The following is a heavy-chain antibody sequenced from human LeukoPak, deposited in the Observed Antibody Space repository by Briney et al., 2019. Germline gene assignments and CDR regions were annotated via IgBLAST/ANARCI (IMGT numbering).Heavy chain of an antibody. CDR1: GYTFTDYY. V-gene: IGHV1-69-2*01. CDR3: ATHGIYDILTFDY. CDR2: VDPEDGET. Sequence: VTVKISCKVSGYTFTDYYMHWVQRAPGKGLEWMGLVDPEDGETIYAEKFQGRVTITADTSTDTAYMELSSLRSEDTAVYYCATHGIYDILTFDYWGQGTLVTVSS. D-gene: IGHD3-9*01. J-gene: IGHJ4*02.